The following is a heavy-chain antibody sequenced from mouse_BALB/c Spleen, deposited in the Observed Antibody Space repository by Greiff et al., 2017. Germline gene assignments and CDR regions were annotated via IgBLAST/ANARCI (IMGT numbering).Heavy chain of an antibody. CDR1: GYTFTSYW. J-gene: IGHJ4*01. Sequence: VQLQQPGAELVKPGASVKLSCKASGYTFTSYWMHWVKQRPGQGLEWIGEINPSNGRTNYNEKFKSKATLTVDKSSSTAYMQLSSLTSEDSAVYYCARRGEAMDYWGQGTSVTASS. V-gene: IGHV1S81*02. CDR2: INPSNGRT. CDR3: ARRGEAMDY.